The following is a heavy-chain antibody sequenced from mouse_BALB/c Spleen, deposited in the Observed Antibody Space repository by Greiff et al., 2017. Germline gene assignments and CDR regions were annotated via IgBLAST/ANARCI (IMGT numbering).Heavy chain of an antibody. J-gene: IGHJ1*01. D-gene: IGHD1-1*01. CDR3: ARSIYYGSSYGYFDV. Sequence: EVKLMESGGGLVQPGGSRKLSCAASGFTFSSFGMHWVRQAPEKGLEWVAYISSGSSTIYYADTVKGRFTISRDNPKNTLFLQMTSLRSEDTAMYYCARSIYYGSSYGYFDVWGAGTTVTVSS. V-gene: IGHV5-17*02. CDR1: GFTFSSFG. CDR2: ISSGSSTI.